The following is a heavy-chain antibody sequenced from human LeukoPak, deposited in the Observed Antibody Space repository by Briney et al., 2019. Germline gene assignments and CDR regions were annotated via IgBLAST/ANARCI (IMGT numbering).Heavy chain of an antibody. Sequence: GGSLRLSCAASGFTFSSYWTHWVRQGPRKGLVWVSRINSDGGSTNYADSMKGRFTISRDNAKNPVYLQMNSLSAEDTAIYYCTFSSYGDHVGVDAFDIWGQGTMVTVSS. V-gene: IGHV3-74*01. CDR1: GFTFSSYW. CDR3: TFSSYGDHVGVDAFDI. J-gene: IGHJ3*02. CDR2: INSDGGST. D-gene: IGHD4-17*01.